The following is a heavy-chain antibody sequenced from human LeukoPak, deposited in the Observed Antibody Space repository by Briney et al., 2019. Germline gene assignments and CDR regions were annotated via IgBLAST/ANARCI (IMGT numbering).Heavy chain of an antibody. D-gene: IGHD6-19*01. CDR3: ATGGKVAGTLFDY. Sequence: ASVKVSCKASGYTFTGYYMHWVRQAPGQGLEWMGWINPNSGGTNYAQKFQGRVTMTRDPSISTAYMELSRLRSDDTAVYYCATGGKVAGTLFDYWGQGTLVTVSS. CDR1: GYTFTGYY. J-gene: IGHJ4*02. V-gene: IGHV1-2*02. CDR2: INPNSGGT.